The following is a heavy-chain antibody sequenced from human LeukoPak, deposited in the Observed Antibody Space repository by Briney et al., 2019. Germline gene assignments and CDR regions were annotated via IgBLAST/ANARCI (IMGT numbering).Heavy chain of an antibody. V-gene: IGHV4-39*07. D-gene: IGHD5-24*01. CDR2: MYYSGST. Sequence: SETLSLTCTVSGGSISSRSYYWGWIRQPPGKGLDWIGSMYYSGSTDYNPSLKSRITISADTSKNQFSLKLSSVTAADTAVYYCARGDGMGVSPYDYWGQGTLVTVSS. J-gene: IGHJ4*02. CDR1: GGSISSRSYY. CDR3: ARGDGMGVSPYDY.